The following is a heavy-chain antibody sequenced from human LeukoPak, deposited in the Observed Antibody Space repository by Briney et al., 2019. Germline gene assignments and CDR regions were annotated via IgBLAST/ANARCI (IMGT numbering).Heavy chain of an antibody. CDR2: INWNGGST. CDR1: GFTFDDYG. D-gene: IGHD5-12*01. V-gene: IGHV3-20*04. J-gene: IGHJ6*03. CDR3: ARDCGYDSATHYYYYMDV. Sequence: PGGSLRLSCAASGFTFDDYGMSWVRQAPGKGLEWVSGINWNGGSTGYADSVKGRFTISRDNAKNSLYLQMNSLRAEDTALYYCARDCGYDSATHYYYYMDVWGKGTTVTVSS.